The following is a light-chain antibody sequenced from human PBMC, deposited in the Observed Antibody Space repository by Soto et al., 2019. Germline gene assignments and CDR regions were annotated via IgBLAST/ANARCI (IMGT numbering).Light chain of an antibody. J-gene: IGKJ1*01. CDR3: QRYGSSRPWT. CDR2: GAS. Sequence: EIVLTQSLGTLSLSPGERATLSCRVSQSVSSNYLAWYQQKPGQAPRLLIYGASSRATGVPDRFSGSGSGTDFTLTISRLEPADFAVYYCQRYGSSRPWTFGQGTKVEIK. V-gene: IGKV3-20*01. CDR1: QSVSSNY.